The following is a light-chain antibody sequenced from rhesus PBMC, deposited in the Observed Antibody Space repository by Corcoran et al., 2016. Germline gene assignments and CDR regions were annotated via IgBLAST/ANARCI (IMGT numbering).Light chain of an antibody. CDR3: LQGYTTPYS. V-gene: IGKV1-36*02. J-gene: IGKJ2*01. CDR1: QGISDY. CDR2: AAS. Sequence: DIQMTQSPSSLSASVGDRVTITCRASQGISDYLSWYQQKPGKPPKRLIYAASRLESGVPSRFSGSGSGTEFTLTISILQSEEFAAYYCLQGYTTPYSFGQGTKVEIK.